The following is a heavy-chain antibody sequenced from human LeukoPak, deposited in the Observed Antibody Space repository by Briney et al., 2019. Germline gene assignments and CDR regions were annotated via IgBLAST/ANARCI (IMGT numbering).Heavy chain of an antibody. Sequence: PSETLSLTCTVSGDSIRSGTYYWGWIRQPPGKGLEWIGSIYFSGSTYDNPSLKSRVTMSVDTSKNQFSLKLSSVTAADTAVYYCARGRCSGGSCYPRYYYYYMDVWGKGTTVTVSS. CDR2: IYFSGST. CDR3: ARGRCSGGSCYPRYYYYYMDV. J-gene: IGHJ6*03. V-gene: IGHV4-39*07. D-gene: IGHD2-15*01. CDR1: GDSIRSGTYY.